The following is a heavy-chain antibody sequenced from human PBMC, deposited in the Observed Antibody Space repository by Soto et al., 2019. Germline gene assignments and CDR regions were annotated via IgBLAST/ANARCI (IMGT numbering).Heavy chain of an antibody. D-gene: IGHD4-4*01. V-gene: IGHV3-53*01. J-gene: IGHJ3*01. Sequence: DVQLVESGGGLIQPGGSLRLYCAVSGLTVSGKKYVAWFRQAPGKGLEWVSGFYDLDGTYYADSLKGRFTTSGDSSRTIVYLQMHDLRPEDTAVYYCATWHLQAHAYDVWGQGTTVTVSS. CDR2: FYDLDGT. CDR1: GLTVSGKKY. CDR3: ATWHLQAHAYDV.